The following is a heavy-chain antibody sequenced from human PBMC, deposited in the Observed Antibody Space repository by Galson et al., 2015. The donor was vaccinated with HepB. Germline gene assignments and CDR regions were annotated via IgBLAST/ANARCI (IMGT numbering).Heavy chain of an antibody. Sequence: SLRLSCAASGFTFNRYSMDWVRLAPGKGLEWVSSINSASNYIFYADSVKGRFTISRDNAKNSLYLQMNSLRAEDTAVYYCARGYNYDFNWYFDLWGRGTLVTVSS. V-gene: IGHV3-21*01. J-gene: IGHJ2*01. CDR2: INSASNYI. CDR3: ARGYNYDFNWYFDL. D-gene: IGHD3-22*01. CDR1: GFTFNRYS.